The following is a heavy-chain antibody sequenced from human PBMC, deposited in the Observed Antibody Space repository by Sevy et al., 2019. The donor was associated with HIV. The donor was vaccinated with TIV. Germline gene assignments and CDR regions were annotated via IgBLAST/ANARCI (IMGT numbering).Heavy chain of an antibody. CDR2: IGVYNSNS. CDR1: GYTFSSNG. CDR3: ARVPTYYFGSGTYFDY. D-gene: IGHD3-10*01. J-gene: IGHJ4*01. Sequence: AAVKVSCKASGYTFSSNGIAWVRQAPRQGLQRMGWIGVYNSNSKYAQNLQDRLTMTTDTSTSTAYMELKSLRSDDTAVYYCARVPTYYFGSGTYFDYWGHGTLVNVSS. V-gene: IGHV1-18*01.